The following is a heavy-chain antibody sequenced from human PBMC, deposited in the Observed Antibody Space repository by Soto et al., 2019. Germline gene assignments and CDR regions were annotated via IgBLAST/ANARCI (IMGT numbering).Heavy chain of an antibody. V-gene: IGHV3-23*01. J-gene: IGHJ4*02. Sequence: GGSLRLSCAASGFPFSSYAMSWVRQAPGKGLEWVSTITSGDYTYYADSVKGRFTISRDNSKNTLHLQMNSLRAEDTAVYYCASQPNYGDGIDYWGQGTLVTVSS. CDR3: ASQPNYGDGIDY. CDR2: ITSGDYT. CDR1: GFPFSSYA. D-gene: IGHD4-17*01.